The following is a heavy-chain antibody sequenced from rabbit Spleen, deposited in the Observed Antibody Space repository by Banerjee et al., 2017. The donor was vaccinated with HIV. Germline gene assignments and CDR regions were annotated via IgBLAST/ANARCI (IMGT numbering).Heavy chain of an antibody. V-gene: IGHV1S42*01. CDR2: IYAGDGST. D-gene: IGHD8-1*01. Sequence: LEESGGGLVKPGGTLTLTCKASGFSLFSYWMCWVRQAPGKGLDLIGCIYAGDGSTDYANWVNGRFTISKTSSTVDLKMTSLTAADTATYFCARDTASSFSSYGMDLGGPGTLVTVS. J-gene: IGHJ6*01. CDR3: ARDTASSFSSYGMDL. CDR1: GFSLFSYW.